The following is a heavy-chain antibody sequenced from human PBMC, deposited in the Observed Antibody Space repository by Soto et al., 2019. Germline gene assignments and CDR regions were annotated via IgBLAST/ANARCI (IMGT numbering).Heavy chain of an antibody. CDR1: GFTFRMYW. D-gene: IGHD1-1*01. Sequence: PGRSLRLSCAASGFTFRMYWMHWVRQVPGKGPEWVSRINDDGISTNYADSVKGRFTISRDNAKNTLYLQMNALRVEDTGVYYCTRGPRPTSTGTGDFWGQGTLVTVSS. CDR2: INDDGIST. V-gene: IGHV3-74*01. J-gene: IGHJ4*02. CDR3: TRGPRPTSTGTGDF.